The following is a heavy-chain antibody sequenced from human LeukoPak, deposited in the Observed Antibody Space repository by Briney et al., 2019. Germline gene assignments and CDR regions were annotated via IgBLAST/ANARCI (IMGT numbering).Heavy chain of an antibody. CDR3: AKDMELSSSSWTDDAFDI. CDR2: ISWNSGSI. V-gene: IGHV3-9*01. CDR1: GFTFGDYA. J-gene: IGHJ3*02. D-gene: IGHD6-13*01. Sequence: GGSLRLSCAASGFTFGDYAMHWVRQAPGKGLEWVSGISWNSGSIGYADSVKGRFTISRDNAKNSLYLQMNSLRAEDTALYYCAKDMELSSSSWTDDAFDIWGQGTMVTASS.